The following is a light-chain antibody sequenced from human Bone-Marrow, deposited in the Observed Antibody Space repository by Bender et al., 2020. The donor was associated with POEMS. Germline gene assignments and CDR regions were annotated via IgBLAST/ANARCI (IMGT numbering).Light chain of an antibody. J-gene: IGLJ2*01. CDR2: QDF. CDR1: RLVNKY. CDR3: QAWDSGTVV. V-gene: IGLV3-1*01. Sequence: SYELTQPPSLSVSPGQTATIICSGDRLVNKYVSWHQQKPGQSPVLVMFQDFKRPSGTNGRSCGTTGGNAAMMTISEPAAIDEAVYYCQAWDSGTVVFGGGTKLTVL.